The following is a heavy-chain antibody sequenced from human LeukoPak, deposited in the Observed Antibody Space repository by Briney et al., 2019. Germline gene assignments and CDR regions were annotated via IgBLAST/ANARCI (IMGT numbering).Heavy chain of an antibody. J-gene: IGHJ2*01. Sequence: PGGSLRLSCAASGFTFDDYAMHWVRQAPGKGLEWVSGISWNSGSIGYADSVKGRFTISRDNAKNSLYLQMNSLRAEDTALYYCAKGARYGYNWYFDLWGRGTLVTVSS. CDR1: GFTFDDYA. CDR2: ISWNSGSI. CDR3: AKGARYGYNWYFDL. D-gene: IGHD5-18*01. V-gene: IGHV3-9*01.